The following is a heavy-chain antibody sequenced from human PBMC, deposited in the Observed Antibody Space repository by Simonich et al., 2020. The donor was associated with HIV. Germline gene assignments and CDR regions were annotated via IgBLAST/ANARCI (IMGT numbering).Heavy chain of an antibody. Sequence: VQLVESGGGLVQPGRSLRLSCAASAFTFDDYAMHWVRQAPGKGLEWVSGISWNSVSIGYADSVEGRFTISRDNAKNSLYLQMTSLRAEDTALYYCAKDRAAAGSNYFDYWGQGALVTVSS. CDR1: AFTFDDYA. J-gene: IGHJ4*02. CDR2: ISWNSVSI. CDR3: AKDRAAAGSNYFDY. V-gene: IGHV3-9*01. D-gene: IGHD6-13*01.